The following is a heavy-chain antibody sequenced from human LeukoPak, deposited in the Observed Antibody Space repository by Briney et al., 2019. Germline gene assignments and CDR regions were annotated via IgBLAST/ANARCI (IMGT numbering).Heavy chain of an antibody. CDR2: IRSKAYGGTT. Sequence: GGSLTLSCTASGFTFGDYAMSRVRQAPGKGLEWVDFIRSKAYGGTTEYAASVKGRFTISRDDSKSIAYLQMNSLKTEDTAVYYCTRRTYCSGGSCLDYWGQGTLVTVSS. D-gene: IGHD2-15*01. J-gene: IGHJ4*02. CDR1: GFTFGDYA. V-gene: IGHV3-49*04. CDR3: TRRTYCSGGSCLDY.